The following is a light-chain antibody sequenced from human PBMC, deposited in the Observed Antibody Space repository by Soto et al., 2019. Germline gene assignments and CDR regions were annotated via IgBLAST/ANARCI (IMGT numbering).Light chain of an antibody. Sequence: EIVMTQSPATLSVSPGERATLSCRASQSVSSTLAWYQQIPGQAPRLLLYGTSTRATGIPARFSGSASGIEFTLTISSLKSEDFAFYYCHEYYQWPLTFGGGTKVEVK. V-gene: IGKV3-15*01. CDR2: GTS. CDR3: HEYYQWPLT. CDR1: QSVSST. J-gene: IGKJ4*01.